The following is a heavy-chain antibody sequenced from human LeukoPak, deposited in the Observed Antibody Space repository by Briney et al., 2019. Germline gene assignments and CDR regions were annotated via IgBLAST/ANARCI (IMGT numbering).Heavy chain of an antibody. CDR1: GFTFSSYA. D-gene: IGHD2-15*01. CDR3: ASPRLGSPQGPGHY. Sequence: PGGSLRLSCAASGFTFSSYAMHWVRQAPGKGLEWVAVISYDGSNKYCADSVKGRFTISRDNSKNTLYLQMNSLRAEDTAVYYCASPRLGSPQGPGHYWGQGTLVTVSS. V-gene: IGHV3-30-3*01. CDR2: ISYDGSNK. J-gene: IGHJ4*02.